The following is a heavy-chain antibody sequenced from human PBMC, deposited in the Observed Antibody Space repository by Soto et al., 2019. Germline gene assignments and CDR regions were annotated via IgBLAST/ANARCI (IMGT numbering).Heavy chain of an antibody. J-gene: IGHJ4*02. CDR3: AKDRVVVIPSFDY. CDR1: GFTFISYG. V-gene: IGHV3-30*18. Sequence: WGSLRLSCAASGFTFISYGIHFFRHSPVKWLEWVAVISYDGSNKYYADSVKGRFTISRDNSKNTLYLQMNSLRAEDTAVYYCAKDRVVVIPSFDYWGQGTLVTVSS. D-gene: IGHD3-22*01. CDR2: ISYDGSNK.